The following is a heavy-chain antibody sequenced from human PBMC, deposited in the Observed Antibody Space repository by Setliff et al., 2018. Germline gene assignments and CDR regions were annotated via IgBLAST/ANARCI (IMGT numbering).Heavy chain of an antibody. CDR3: ERHVGGRGRRYNYYYYYMDV. CDR1: GDSIARSYLY. J-gene: IGHJ6*03. V-gene: IGHV4-39*01. Sequence: SETLSLTCTVSGDSIARSYLYWGWIRQSPGRELEWIGSAYYTGDTYYNPSLKSRVTMSVDTSKNQFSLHLMPVTAADTAVYYCERHVGGRGRRYNYYYYYMDVWGKGTTVTVS. D-gene: IGHD3-10*01. CDR2: AYYTGDT.